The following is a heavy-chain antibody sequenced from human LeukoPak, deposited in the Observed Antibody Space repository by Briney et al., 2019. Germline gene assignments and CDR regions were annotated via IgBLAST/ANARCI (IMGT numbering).Heavy chain of an antibody. CDR3: ARAVVPAAIGWFDP. V-gene: IGHV3-48*04. J-gene: IGHJ5*02. D-gene: IGHD2-2*02. Sequence: PGGSLRLSCAASGFTFSDCIMNWVRQAAGKGLEWVSHISSSSNTIYYADSVKGRFTISRDNAKNSLYLQMNSLRVEDTAVYYCARAVVPAAIGWFDPWGQGTLVTVSS. CDR1: GFTFSDCI. CDR2: ISSSSNTI.